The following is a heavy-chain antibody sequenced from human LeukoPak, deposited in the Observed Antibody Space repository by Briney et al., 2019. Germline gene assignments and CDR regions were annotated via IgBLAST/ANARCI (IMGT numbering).Heavy chain of an antibody. CDR3: AKRLRRLRWLQLSGAFDI. D-gene: IGHD5-24*01. J-gene: IGHJ3*02. CDR1: RFIFDDYG. Sequence: GGSLRLSCAASRFIFDDYGMSWVRQAPGKGLEWVSGINWNGGSTGYADSVKGRFTISRDNSKNTLYLQMNSLRAEDTAVYYCAKRLRRLRWLQLSGAFDIWGQGTMVTVSS. CDR2: INWNGGST. V-gene: IGHV3-20*04.